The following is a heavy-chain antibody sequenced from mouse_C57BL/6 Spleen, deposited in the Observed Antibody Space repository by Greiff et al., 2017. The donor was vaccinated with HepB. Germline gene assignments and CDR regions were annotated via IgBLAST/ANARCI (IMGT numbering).Heavy chain of an antibody. J-gene: IGHJ2*01. V-gene: IGHV14-3*01. Sequence: EVKLQESVAELVRPGASVKLSCTASGFNIKNTYMHWVKQRPEQGLEWIGRIDPANGNTKYAPKFQGKATITADTSSNTAYLQLSSLTYEDTDLYYFAMGLLPYFDCWGRGTTLTVCS. CDR3: AMGLLPYFDC. CDR1: GFNIKNTY. CDR2: IDPANGNT. D-gene: IGHD1-1*01.